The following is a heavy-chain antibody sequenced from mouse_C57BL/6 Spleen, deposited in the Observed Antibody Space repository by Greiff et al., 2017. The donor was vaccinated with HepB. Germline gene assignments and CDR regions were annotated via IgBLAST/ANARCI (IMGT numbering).Heavy chain of an antibody. Sequence: QVQLQQPGAELVKPGASVTLSCKASGYTFTSYWMHGVKQAPGQGLEWIGMIHPKSGSTNYNEKFKTKARLTVDKSSSTAYMPLSSLPSEDSAVYYCARRDYYGSTFFAMGYWGQGTSVTVSS. D-gene: IGHD1-1*01. V-gene: IGHV1-64*01. J-gene: IGHJ4*01. CDR2: IHPKSGST. CDR1: GYTFTSYW. CDR3: ARRDYYGSTFFAMGY.